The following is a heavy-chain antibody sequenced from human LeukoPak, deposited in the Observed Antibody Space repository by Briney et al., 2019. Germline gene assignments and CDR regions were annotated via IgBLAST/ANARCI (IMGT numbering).Heavy chain of an antibody. J-gene: IGHJ5*02. D-gene: IGHD2-21*02. Sequence: SETLSLTCTVSGGSISSYYWSWVRQPPGKGLEWVGYIYYRGNTNYNPSLKSRVTISVDTSKNQFSLKLSSVTAADTAVYYCARHAYCGGDCYLNWFDPWGQGTLVTVSS. V-gene: IGHV4-59*08. CDR1: GGSISSYY. CDR3: ARHAYCGGDCYLNWFDP. CDR2: IYYRGNT.